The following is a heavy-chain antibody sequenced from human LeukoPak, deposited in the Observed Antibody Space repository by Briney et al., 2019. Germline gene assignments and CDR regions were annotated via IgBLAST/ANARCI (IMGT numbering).Heavy chain of an antibody. J-gene: IGHJ4*02. CDR3: ARLRRLAIIDY. D-gene: IGHD3-3*02. V-gene: IGHV4-34*01. Sequence: SETLSLTCAVYGGSFSGYYWSWIRQPPGRGLECIGNIYYSGSTYYNPSLKSRVTISVDTSKNQFSLKLSSVTAADTAVYYCARLRRLAIIDYWGQGTLVTVSS. CDR1: GGSFSGYY. CDR2: IYYSGST.